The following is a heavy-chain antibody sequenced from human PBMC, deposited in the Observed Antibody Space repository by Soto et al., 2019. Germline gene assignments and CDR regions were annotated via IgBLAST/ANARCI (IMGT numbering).Heavy chain of an antibody. Sequence: GESLKISYKGSGYNFAGYWIAWVRQMPGKGLELMGIIYPSDSDTRYRPSFQGQVTISADKSISSAYLQWSSLRASDTAMYYCARGGVSTRTFDYWGQGTPVTVSS. V-gene: IGHV5-51*01. CDR3: ARGGVSTRTFDY. D-gene: IGHD3-3*01. CDR1: GYNFAGYW. J-gene: IGHJ4*02. CDR2: IYPSDSDT.